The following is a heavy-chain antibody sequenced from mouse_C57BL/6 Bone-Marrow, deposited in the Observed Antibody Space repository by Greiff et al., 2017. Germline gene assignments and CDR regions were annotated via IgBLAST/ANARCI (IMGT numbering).Heavy chain of an antibody. CDR2: LYPGDGDT. Sequence: QVQLQQSGAELVKPGASVKISCKASGYAFSSYWMNWVKQRPGKGLEWIGQLYPGDGDTNYNGKFKGKATLTADNSSSTAYMQLSSLTSEDSAVYFCARTAQATCGWFAYWGQGTLVTVSA. D-gene: IGHD3-2*02. CDR3: ARTAQATCGWFAY. CDR1: GYAFSSYW. J-gene: IGHJ3*01. V-gene: IGHV1-80*01.